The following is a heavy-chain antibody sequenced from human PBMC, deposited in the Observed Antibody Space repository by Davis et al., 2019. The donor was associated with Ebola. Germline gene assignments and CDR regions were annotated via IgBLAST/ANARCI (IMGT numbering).Heavy chain of an antibody. Sequence: GESLKISCAASGFTFSSYGMHWVRQAPGKGLEWVAVISYDGSNKYYADSVKGRSTISRDNSKNTLYLQMNSLRAEDTAVYYCAKATRSAAGIWYYYYGMDVWGQGTTVTVSS. D-gene: IGHD6-13*01. CDR1: GFTFSSYG. V-gene: IGHV3-30*18. J-gene: IGHJ6*02. CDR3: AKATRSAAGIWYYYYGMDV. CDR2: ISYDGSNK.